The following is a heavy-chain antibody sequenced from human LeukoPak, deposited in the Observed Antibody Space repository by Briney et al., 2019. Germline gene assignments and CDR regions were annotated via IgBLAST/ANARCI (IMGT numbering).Heavy chain of an antibody. CDR2: IRPDGSNK. CDR1: GFVFDDYD. V-gene: IGHV3-30*02. D-gene: IGHD6-19*01. CDR3: ARDPGYSSGWVFDY. J-gene: IGHJ4*02. Sequence: GGSLRLSCGASGFVFDDYDMHWVRQAPGKGLDWVAFIRPDGSNKYYADSVKGRFTFSRDNPKNTLYLQMNNLRAEDTAVYFCARDPGYSSGWVFDYWGQGALVTVSS.